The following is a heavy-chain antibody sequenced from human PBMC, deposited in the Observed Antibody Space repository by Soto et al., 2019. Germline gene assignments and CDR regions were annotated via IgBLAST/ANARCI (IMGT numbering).Heavy chain of an antibody. Sequence: GGSLRLSCAASGFTFSSYAMSWVRQAPGKGLEWVSAISGSGGSTYYADSVKGRFTISRDNSKNTLYLQMNSLRAEDTAVYYCAKDHYDFWSGYYITGISLDYWGQGTRVTVSS. CDR3: AKDHYDFWSGYYITGISLDY. V-gene: IGHV3-23*01. D-gene: IGHD3-3*01. CDR1: GFTFSSYA. CDR2: ISGSGGST. J-gene: IGHJ4*02.